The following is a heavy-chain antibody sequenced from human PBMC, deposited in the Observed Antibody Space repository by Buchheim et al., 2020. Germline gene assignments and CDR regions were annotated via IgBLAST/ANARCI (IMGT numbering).Heavy chain of an antibody. V-gene: IGHV4-39*02. Sequence: QLQLQESGPGLVKPSETLSLTCTVSGGSIISSNYYWGWIRQPPEKGLEWIGSIYHSGTTYHNPSLKSRVTISVDTSKNQFSLKLRSVTAADTAVYYCAREGEHCSGASCYYNWFDPWGQGTL. CDR1: GGSIISSNYY. D-gene: IGHD2-15*01. J-gene: IGHJ5*02. CDR2: IYHSGTT. CDR3: AREGEHCSGASCYYNWFDP.